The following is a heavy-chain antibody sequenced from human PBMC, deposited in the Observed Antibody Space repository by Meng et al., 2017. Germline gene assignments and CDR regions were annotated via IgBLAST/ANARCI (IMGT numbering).Heavy chain of an antibody. D-gene: IGHD3-10*01. CDR2: ISSSGSTI. J-gene: IGHJ3*02. V-gene: IGHV3-48*03. CDR1: GFTFSSYE. CDR3: ARYMVRGADDAFDI. Sequence: GGSLTLSCAASGFTFSSYEMNWVCQAPGQGLEWVSYISSSGSTIYYADSVKGRFTISRDNAKNSLYLQMNSLRAEDTAVYYCARYMVRGADDAFDIWGQGTMVTVSS.